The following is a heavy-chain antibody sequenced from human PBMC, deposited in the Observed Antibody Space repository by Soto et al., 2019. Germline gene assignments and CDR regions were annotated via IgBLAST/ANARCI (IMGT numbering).Heavy chain of an antibody. D-gene: IGHD3-22*01. J-gene: IGHJ4*02. CDR1: GGSISSYY. V-gene: IGHV4-30-4*08. CDR3: ARGNDSSGSSFDY. CDR2: IYYSGST. Sequence: SETLSLTCTVSGGSISSYYWNWIRQPPGKGLEWIGYIYYSGSTYYNPSLKSRVTISVDTSKNQFSLKLSSVTAADTAVYYCARGNDSSGSSFDYWGQGTLVTVSS.